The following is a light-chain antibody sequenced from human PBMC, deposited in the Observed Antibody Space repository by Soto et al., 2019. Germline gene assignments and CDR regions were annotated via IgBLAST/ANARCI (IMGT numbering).Light chain of an antibody. CDR2: HAS. V-gene: IGKV3-20*01. CDR3: QQYGDSLLT. J-gene: IGKJ4*01. CDR1: QSISSSY. Sequence: ENVLTQSPGTLSLSPGERATLSCRASQSISSSYLAWYQQKPGQTPRLLIYHASNRATGIPDRFSGSGSGTEFTLTISRLAPEDFAVYYCQQYGDSLLTFGGGTKVEIK.